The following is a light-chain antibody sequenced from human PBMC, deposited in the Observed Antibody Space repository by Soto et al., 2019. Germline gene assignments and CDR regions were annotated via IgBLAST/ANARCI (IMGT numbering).Light chain of an antibody. J-gene: IGKJ2*01. CDR3: QQNYSTPPDT. V-gene: IGKV1-39*01. CDR2: PAS. Sequence: DIQMTQSPSSLSASVGDRVTITCRAFQSISRSLTWYQQKPGKAPKLLIYPASILQSAVPSRFSGSGSGTDFTLTISSLQPEDCATYYCQQNYSTPPDTFGQGTKLEI. CDR1: QSISRS.